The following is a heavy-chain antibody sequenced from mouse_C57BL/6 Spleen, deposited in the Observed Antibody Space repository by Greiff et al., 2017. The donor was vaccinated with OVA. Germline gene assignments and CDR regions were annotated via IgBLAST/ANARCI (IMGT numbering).Heavy chain of an antibody. CDR3: ARDQSYYYGSSYVWYFDV. D-gene: IGHD1-1*01. J-gene: IGHJ1*03. CDR1: GYSITSGYY. CDR2: ISYDGSN. V-gene: IGHV3-6*01. Sequence: DVKLQESGPGLVKPSQSLSLTCSVTGYSITSGYYWNWIRQFPGNKLEWMGYISYDGSNNYNPSLKNRISITRDTSKNQFFLKLNSVTTEDTATYYCARDQSYYYGSSYVWYFDVWGTGTTVTVSS.